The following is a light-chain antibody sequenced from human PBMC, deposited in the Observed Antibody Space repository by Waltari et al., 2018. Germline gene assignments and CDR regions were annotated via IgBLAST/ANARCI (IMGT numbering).Light chain of an antibody. CDR3: QQYYTYPLT. CDR1: QDIRFF. J-gene: IGKJ4*01. V-gene: IGKV1-5*03. Sequence: DIQMTQSPSTLSASIGDTVTITCRASQDIRFFLAWFQQKPGKAPQVLIYDASSLKSAVPSRFGGSGSGTEFTLTVNNLQPADFATYYCQQYYTYPLTFGGGTKVEVK. CDR2: DAS.